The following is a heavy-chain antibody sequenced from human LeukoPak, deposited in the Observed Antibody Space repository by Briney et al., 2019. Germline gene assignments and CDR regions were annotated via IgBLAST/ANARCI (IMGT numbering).Heavy chain of an antibody. J-gene: IGHJ5*02. CDR1: GYSISSGYY. CDR2: IYHSGST. CDR3: ARGIAVAGGWFDP. Sequence: SETLSLTCTVSGYSISSGYYWGWIRQPPGKGLEWIGSIYHSGSTYYNPSLKSRVTISVDRSKNQFSLKLSSVTAADTAVYYCARGIAVAGGWFDPWGQGTLVTAS. V-gene: IGHV4-38-2*02. D-gene: IGHD6-19*01.